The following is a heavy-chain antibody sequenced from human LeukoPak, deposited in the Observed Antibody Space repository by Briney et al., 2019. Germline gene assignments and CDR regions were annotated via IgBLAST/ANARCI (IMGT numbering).Heavy chain of an antibody. V-gene: IGHV4-30-4*01. D-gene: IGHD3-16*02. CDR3: ARVKGMITFGGVIANWFDP. CDR1: GGSISSGDYY. CDR2: IYYSGST. J-gene: IGHJ5*02. Sequence: PSGTLSLTCAVSGGSISSGDYYWSWIRQPPGKGLEWIGYIYYSGSTYYNPSLKSRVTISVDTSKNQFSLKLSSVTAADTAVYYCARVKGMITFGGVIANWFDPWGQGTLVTVSS.